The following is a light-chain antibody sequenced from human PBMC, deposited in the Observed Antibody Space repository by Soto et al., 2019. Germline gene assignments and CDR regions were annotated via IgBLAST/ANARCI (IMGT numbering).Light chain of an antibody. V-gene: IGKV1-39*01. J-gene: IGKJ2*01. CDR3: QQSYSTLMYT. Sequence: DIQMTQSPSTLSASVGDRVTITCRASQTISNWLAWYRQKPGKAPKLLIYDASNLQFGVPSRFSGSGSGTDFTLTISSLQPEDFATYYCQQSYSTLMYTFGQGTKVDIK. CDR2: DAS. CDR1: QTISNW.